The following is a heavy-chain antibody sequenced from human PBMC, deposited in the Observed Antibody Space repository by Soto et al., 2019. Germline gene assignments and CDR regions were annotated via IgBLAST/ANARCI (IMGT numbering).Heavy chain of an antibody. V-gene: IGHV4-61*01. CDR3: ARGALPDFWSGPTYYFDY. J-gene: IGHJ4*02. CDR1: GGSVSSGSYY. D-gene: IGHD3-3*01. CDR2: IYYSGST. Sequence: PSETLSLTCTVSGGSVSSGSYYWSWIRQPPGKGLEWIGYIYYSGSTNYNPSLKSRVTISVDTSKNQFSLKLSSVTAADTAVYYCARGALPDFWSGPTYYFDYWGQGTLVTVSS.